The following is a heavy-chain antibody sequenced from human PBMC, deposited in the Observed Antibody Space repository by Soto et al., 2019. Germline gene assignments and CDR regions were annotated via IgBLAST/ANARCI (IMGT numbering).Heavy chain of an antibody. CDR3: ARDPAIYDSSGYYSWFDP. CDR1: GFTFSSYG. Sequence: GGSLRLSCAASGFTFSSYGMHWVRQAPGKGLEWVAVIWYDGSNKYYADSVKGRFTISRDNSKNTLYLQMNSLRAEDTAVYYCARDPAIYDSSGYYSWFDPWGQGTLVTVSS. V-gene: IGHV3-33*01. D-gene: IGHD3-22*01. J-gene: IGHJ5*02. CDR2: IWYDGSNK.